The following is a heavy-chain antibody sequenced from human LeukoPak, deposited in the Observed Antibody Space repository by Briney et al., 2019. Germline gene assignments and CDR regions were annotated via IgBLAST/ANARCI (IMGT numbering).Heavy chain of an antibody. Sequence: PSETLSLTCTVSGGSISSYYWSWLRQPPGKGLEGIGYIYYSGSTNYNPPLTSRVTISVDTSKNQFSLKLNSVTAADTAVYYCARGPTVRAMDVWGKGTTVTVSS. V-gene: IGHV4-59*01. CDR1: GGSISSYY. J-gene: IGHJ6*03. CDR2: IYYSGST. CDR3: ARGPTVRAMDV. D-gene: IGHD4-11*01.